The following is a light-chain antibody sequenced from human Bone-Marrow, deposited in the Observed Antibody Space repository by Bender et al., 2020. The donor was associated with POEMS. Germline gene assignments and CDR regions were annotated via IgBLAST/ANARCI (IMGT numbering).Light chain of an antibody. J-gene: IGLJ3*02. CDR2: YDN. V-gene: IGLV1-36*01. CDR1: SSNIGNHG. CDR3: SAWDDSLGGWV. Sequence: QSVLTQPPSAFGTPGQRVTMSCSGSSSNIGNHGVNWYQQLPGEAPKLLIYYDNLLTPGVSDRFSASKSGTSASLAISELQSEDEALYYCSAWDDSLGGWVFGGGTKLTVL.